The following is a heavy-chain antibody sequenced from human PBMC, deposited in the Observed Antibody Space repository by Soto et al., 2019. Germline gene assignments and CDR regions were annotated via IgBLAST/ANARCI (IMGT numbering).Heavy chain of an antibody. CDR1: GGTFSSYA. J-gene: IGHJ6*02. CDR3: ATSPQDIVVVPAAIFSGGLGVGMDV. Sequence: QVQLVQSGAEVKKPGSSVKVSCKASGGTFSSYAISWVRQAPGQGLEWMGGIIPIFGTANYAQKFQGRVTITADESTSTAYMELSSLRSEDTAVYYCATSPQDIVVVPAAIFSGGLGVGMDVWGQGTTVTVSS. D-gene: IGHD2-2*02. CDR2: IIPIFGTA. V-gene: IGHV1-69*01.